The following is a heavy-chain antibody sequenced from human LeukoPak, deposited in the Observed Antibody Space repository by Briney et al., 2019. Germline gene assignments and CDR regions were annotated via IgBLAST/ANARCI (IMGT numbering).Heavy chain of an antibody. CDR2: IYPGGST. D-gene: IGHD5-12*01. Sequence: PSETLSLTCAVSGAAISSGGYSWSWIRQPPRKGLEWIGYIYPGGSTYYNPSLKSRVTISVDRSKNQFSLKLSSVTAADTAVYYCARGERYSAYADYWGQGTLVAVSS. CDR1: GAAISSGGYS. J-gene: IGHJ4*02. CDR3: ARGERYSAYADY. V-gene: IGHV4-30-2*01.